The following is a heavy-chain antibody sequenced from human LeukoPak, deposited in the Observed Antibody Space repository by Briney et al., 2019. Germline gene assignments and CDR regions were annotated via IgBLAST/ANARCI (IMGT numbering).Heavy chain of an antibody. CDR3: AREAFNYGDHYFDY. Sequence: GGTLRLSCAASGFTLSSYWMHWVRQAPGKGLVWVSRMNSDGSSTTYADSVKGRFTISRDNAKNTLYLQMNSLRAEDTAVYHCAREAFNYGDHYFDYWGQGTLVTVTS. J-gene: IGHJ4*02. D-gene: IGHD4-17*01. CDR1: GFTLSSYW. V-gene: IGHV3-74*01. CDR2: MNSDGSST.